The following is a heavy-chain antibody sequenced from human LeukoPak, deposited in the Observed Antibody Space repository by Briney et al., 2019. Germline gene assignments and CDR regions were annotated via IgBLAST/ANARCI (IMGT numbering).Heavy chain of an antibody. D-gene: IGHD1-26*01. V-gene: IGHV3-23*01. J-gene: IGHJ4*02. CDR2: ISDRDGST. CDR1: GFTFSSYA. CDR3: AKGYRGNYDY. Sequence: PGGSLRLSCAASGFTFSSYAMTWVRQAPGKGLEWVSAISDRDGSTYYADSVKGRFTISRDNSKNTLYLQKNSLRAEDTAVYYCAKGYRGNYDYWGQGTLVTVSS.